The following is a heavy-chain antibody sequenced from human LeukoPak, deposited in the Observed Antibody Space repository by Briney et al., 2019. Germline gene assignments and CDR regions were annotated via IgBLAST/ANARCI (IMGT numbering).Heavy chain of an antibody. CDR1: GFTFSSYG. CDR3: AKDRNGSGSYSYYFDY. Sequence: GVSLRLFCAASGFTFSSYGMHWVRQAPGKGLEWVAFIRYDGSNKYYADSVKGRFTISRDNSKNTLYLQMNSLRAEDTAVYYCAKDRNGSGSYSYYFDYWGQGTLVTVSS. V-gene: IGHV3-30*02. D-gene: IGHD3-10*01. J-gene: IGHJ4*02. CDR2: IRYDGSNK.